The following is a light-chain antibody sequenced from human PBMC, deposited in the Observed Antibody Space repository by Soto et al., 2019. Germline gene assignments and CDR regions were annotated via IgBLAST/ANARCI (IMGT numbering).Light chain of an antibody. J-gene: IGKJ4*01. CDR1: QSISSS. Sequence: DIQMTQSPSSLSASVGDRVTITCRASQSISSSLNWYQQKPGKAPKLLIYAASSLQSGVPSRFSGSGSGTDFTLTIAGLQPEDSASYFCQQSSSAPLTFGGGTKVEIK. CDR3: QQSSSAPLT. CDR2: AAS. V-gene: IGKV1-39*01.